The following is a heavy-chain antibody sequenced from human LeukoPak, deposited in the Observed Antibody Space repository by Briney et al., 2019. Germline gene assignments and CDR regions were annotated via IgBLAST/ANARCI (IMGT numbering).Heavy chain of an antibody. Sequence: ASVKVSCKASGYTFTSYYMHWVRQAPGQGLEWMGIINPSGGSTSYAQKFQGRVTMTRDMSTSTVYMELSSLRSEDTAVYYCAREPVAGTPYSYYYMDVWGKGTTVTVSS. J-gene: IGHJ6*03. D-gene: IGHD6-19*01. CDR2: INPSGGST. CDR3: AREPVAGTPYSYYYMDV. V-gene: IGHV1-46*01. CDR1: GYTFTSYY.